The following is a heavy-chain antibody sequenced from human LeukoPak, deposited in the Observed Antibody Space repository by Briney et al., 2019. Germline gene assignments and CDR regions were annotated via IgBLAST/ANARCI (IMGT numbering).Heavy chain of an antibody. D-gene: IGHD2-15*01. Sequence: SVKVSCKTSGFTFTTSAMQWVRQARGQRLVWIGWIVVGSGKTNYAQNFQETVTFTRDTSSSTASMELSSLRSDDTAVYYCARGVVAATFYYYMDVWGKGTTVTVS. J-gene: IGHJ6*03. CDR1: GFTFTTSA. CDR3: ARGVVAATFYYYMDV. CDR2: IVVGSGKT. V-gene: IGHV1-58*02.